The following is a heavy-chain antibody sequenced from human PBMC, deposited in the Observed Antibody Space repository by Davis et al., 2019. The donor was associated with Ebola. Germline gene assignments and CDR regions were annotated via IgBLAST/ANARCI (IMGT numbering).Heavy chain of an antibody. CDR3: ARDFDGGNYYFDY. J-gene: IGHJ4*02. V-gene: IGHV1-69*01. D-gene: IGHD3-9*01. CDR2: IIPIFDTP. CDR1: GGSLSSHP. Sequence: SVKVSCKTSGGSLSSHPISWVRQAPRQGLAWMGGIIPIFDTPHYAQKFQGRITITADASTSTAYMELSSLRSEDTATYFCARDFDGGNYYFDYWGPGTPVTVSS.